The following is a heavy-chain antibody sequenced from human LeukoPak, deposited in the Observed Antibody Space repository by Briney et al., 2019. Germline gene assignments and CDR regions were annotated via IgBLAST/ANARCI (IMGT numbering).Heavy chain of an antibody. V-gene: IGHV3-13*01. CDR2: IGTAGDT. D-gene: IGHD3-3*01. J-gene: IGHJ4*02. Sequence: GGSLRLSCAASGFTFSSYDMHWVRQAPGKGLEWVSAIGTAGDTYYPGSVKGRFTISRENAKNSLYLQMNSLRAGDTAVYYCARGLDFNTFDYWGQGTLVTVSS. CDR1: GFTFSSYD. CDR3: ARGLDFNTFDY.